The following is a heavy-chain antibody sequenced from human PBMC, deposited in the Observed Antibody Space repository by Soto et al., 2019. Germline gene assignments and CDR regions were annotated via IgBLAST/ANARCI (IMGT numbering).Heavy chain of an antibody. CDR1: GYTFTSYY. J-gene: IGHJ6*02. V-gene: IGHV1-46*01. Sequence: ASVKVSFKASGYTFTSYYMHWVRQAPGQGLEWMGIINPSGGSTSYAQKFQGRVTMTRDTSTSTVYMELSSLRSEDTAVYYCARALLSEGITIFGVVPGYYGMDVWGQGTTVTVSS. D-gene: IGHD3-3*01. CDR2: INPSGGST. CDR3: ARALLSEGITIFGVVPGYYGMDV.